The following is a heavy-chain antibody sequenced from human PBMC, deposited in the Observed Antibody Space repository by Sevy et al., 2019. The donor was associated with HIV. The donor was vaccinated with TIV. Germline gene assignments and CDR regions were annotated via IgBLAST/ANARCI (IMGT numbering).Heavy chain of an antibody. CDR1: GFNFDDYA. V-gene: IGHV3-9*01. Sequence: SLRLSCAASGFNFDDYAMQWVRQAPGTGLEWVSGISWNSGSIGYADSVKGRFIISRDNAKNSLYLQMNSLRAEDTALYYCAKGPGGLWGQGTMVTVSS. D-gene: IGHD2-15*01. CDR3: AKGPGGL. J-gene: IGHJ3*01. CDR2: ISWNSGSI.